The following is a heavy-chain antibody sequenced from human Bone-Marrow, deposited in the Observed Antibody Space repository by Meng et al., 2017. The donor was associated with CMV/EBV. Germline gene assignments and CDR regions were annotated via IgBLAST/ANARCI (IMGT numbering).Heavy chain of an antibody. D-gene: IGHD6-6*01. Sequence: SQTLSLTCTVSGGSISSYYWSWIRQPPGKGLEWIGYIYYSGSTNYNPSLKSRVTISVDTSKNQFSLKLSSVTAADTAVHYCARDRAAYSSSSSYYYGMDVWGQGTTVTVSS. CDR2: IYYSGST. V-gene: IGHV4-59*01. J-gene: IGHJ6*02. CDR1: GGSISSYY. CDR3: ARDRAAYSSSSSYYYGMDV.